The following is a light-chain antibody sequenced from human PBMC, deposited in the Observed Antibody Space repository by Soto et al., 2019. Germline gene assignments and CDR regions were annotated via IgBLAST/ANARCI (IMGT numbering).Light chain of an antibody. V-gene: IGLV2-14*01. CDR3: SSYTNINTRACV. CDR1: SGDIGSYNR. Sequence: ALTQPASVSGSPGQSITISCTGTSGDIGSYNRVSWYQQHPGKAPKLIIYEVTDRPSGVSNRFSGSKSGNTAPLTISGLQAEDEAEYYCSSYTNINTRACVFGTGTKVTVL. J-gene: IGLJ1*01. CDR2: EVT.